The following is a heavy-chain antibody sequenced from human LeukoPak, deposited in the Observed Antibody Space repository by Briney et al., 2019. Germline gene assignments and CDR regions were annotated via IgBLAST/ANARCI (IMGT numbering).Heavy chain of an antibody. CDR1: VTFSNAW. CDR2: IKQDGSEK. D-gene: IGHD5-12*01. Sequence: GGSLRLSCAASVTFSNAWMNWVRQAPGKGLEWVANIKQDGSEKNYVDSVKGRFTISRDNAKNSLDLQMNRLRAEDTAVYYCARGHIGMDVWGKGTTVTVSS. V-gene: IGHV3-7*01. CDR3: ARGHIGMDV. J-gene: IGHJ6*04.